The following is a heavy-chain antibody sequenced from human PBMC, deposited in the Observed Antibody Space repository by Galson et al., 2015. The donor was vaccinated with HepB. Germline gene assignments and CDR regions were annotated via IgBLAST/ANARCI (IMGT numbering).Heavy chain of an antibody. CDR1: GYTFTSNA. J-gene: IGHJ4*02. CDR2: IYTDNGNT. CDR3: ARGAAGFDY. Sequence: VKVSCKASGYTFTSNALHWVRQAPGQRPDWMGFIYTDNGNTKYSQKFQGRVIITRDTSASTAYMELTSLRSEDTALYYCARGAAGFDYWGQGTLVTVSS. V-gene: IGHV1-3*04. D-gene: IGHD6-13*01.